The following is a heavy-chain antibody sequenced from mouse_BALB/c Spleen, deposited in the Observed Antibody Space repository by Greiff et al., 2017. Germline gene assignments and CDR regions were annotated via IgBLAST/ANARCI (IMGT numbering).Heavy chain of an antibody. J-gene: IGHJ3*01. CDR1: GFSLTSYG. CDR3: ARDQSYGNYWFAY. V-gene: IGHV2-9*02. Sequence: VKLVESGPGLVAPSQSLSITCTVSGFSLTSYGVHWVRQPPGKGLEWLGVIWAGGSTNYNSALMSRLSISKDNSKSQVFLKMNSLQTDDTAMYYCARDQSYGNYWFAYWGQGTLVTVSA. CDR2: IWAGGST. D-gene: IGHD2-1*01.